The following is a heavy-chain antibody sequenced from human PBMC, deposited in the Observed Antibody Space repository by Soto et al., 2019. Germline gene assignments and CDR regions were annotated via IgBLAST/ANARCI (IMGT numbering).Heavy chain of an antibody. Sequence: QVQLVQSGAEVKKPGSSVKVSCKASGGTFSSYSINWVRQAPGQGLEGMGEIIPIFGTANYAQKFQGRVTITADESTSTADMELSSLRAEDTAVYYCAIDGGRHSGGIDDWGQGTLVTVSS. V-gene: IGHV1-69*01. CDR1: GGTFSSYS. CDR2: IIPIFGTA. J-gene: IGHJ4*02. CDR3: AIDGGRHSGGIDD. D-gene: IGHD1-26*01.